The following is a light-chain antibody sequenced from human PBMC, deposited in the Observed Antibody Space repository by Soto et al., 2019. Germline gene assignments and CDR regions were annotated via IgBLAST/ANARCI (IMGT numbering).Light chain of an antibody. CDR3: QQRSNWPPTWT. J-gene: IGKJ1*01. CDR1: QSVSSY. CDR2: DAS. Sequence: EIVLTQSPATLSLSPGERATLSCRASQSVSSYLAWYQHKPGQAPRLRIYDASKRATGIPARFSGSGSGTDFTLTISSLEPEDFAVYYCQQRSNWPPTWTFGQGTKVEVK. V-gene: IGKV3-11*01.